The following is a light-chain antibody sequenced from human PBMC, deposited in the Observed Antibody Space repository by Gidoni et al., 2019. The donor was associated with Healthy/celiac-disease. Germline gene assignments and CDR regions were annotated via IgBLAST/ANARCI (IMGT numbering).Light chain of an antibody. J-gene: IGKJ2*01. CDR2: AAS. CDR3: QQSYSTPYT. V-gene: IGKV1-39*01. CDR1: QSISSY. Sequence: DIQMTKSPSSLSASVGDRVTITCRAGQSISSYLNWYQQKPGKAPNLLIYAASSLQSGVPSRFSGSESGTDFTLTISSLQPEDFATYYCQQSYSTPYTFGQGTKLEIK.